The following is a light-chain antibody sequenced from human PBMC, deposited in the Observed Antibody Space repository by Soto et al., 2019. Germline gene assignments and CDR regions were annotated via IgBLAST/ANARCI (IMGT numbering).Light chain of an antibody. CDR3: QVWDSSSDHVV. CDR1: NIGSKS. Sequence: SSELTQPPSVSVAPGKTARITWGGTNIGSKSVHWYQQKPGQAPVLVIYYDSDRPSGIPERFSGSNSGNTATLTISRVEAGDEADYYCQVWDSSSDHVVFGGGTKVTVL. V-gene: IGLV3-21*04. CDR2: YDS. J-gene: IGLJ2*01.